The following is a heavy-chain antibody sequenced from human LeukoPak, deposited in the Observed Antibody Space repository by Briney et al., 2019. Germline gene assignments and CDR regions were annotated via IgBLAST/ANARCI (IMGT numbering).Heavy chain of an antibody. CDR1: GLTFSSYG. D-gene: IGHD2/OR15-2a*01. CDR3: ARDQVQNYYYSGMDV. J-gene: IGHJ6*02. Sequence: GGSLRLSCAASGLTFSSYGMHWVRQAPGKGLEWVAVIWYDESNKYYADSVKGRFTISRDNSKNTLYLQMNSLRAEDTAVYYCARDQVQNYYYSGMDVWGQGTTVTVSS. CDR2: IWYDESNK. V-gene: IGHV3-33*01.